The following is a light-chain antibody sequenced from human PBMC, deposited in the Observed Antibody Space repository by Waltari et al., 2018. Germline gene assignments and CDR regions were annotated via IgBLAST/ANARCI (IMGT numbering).Light chain of an antibody. Sequence: QQLPGKAPTLIIYDVSYRPSGVSNRFSCSKSGSTASLTISGLQAEDEADYHCSSYTSSSTVGVLFGGGTKLTVL. V-gene: IGLV2-14*03. CDR2: DVS. CDR3: SSYTSSSTVGVL. J-gene: IGLJ2*01.